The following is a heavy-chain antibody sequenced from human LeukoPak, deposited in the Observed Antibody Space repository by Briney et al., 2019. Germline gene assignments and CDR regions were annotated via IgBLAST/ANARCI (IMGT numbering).Heavy chain of an antibody. D-gene: IGHD6-13*01. CDR3: AREYVADSSPLFDY. Sequence: ASVKVSCNASGYSFIGYSMHWVRQAPGQRLEWMEWINPNTGGTNYAQKFQGRVTMTRDTSISTAYMELSSLRSDDTAVYHCAREYVADSSPLFDYWGQGSLVTVSS. CDR2: INPNTGGT. CDR1: GYSFIGYS. J-gene: IGHJ4*02. V-gene: IGHV1-2*02.